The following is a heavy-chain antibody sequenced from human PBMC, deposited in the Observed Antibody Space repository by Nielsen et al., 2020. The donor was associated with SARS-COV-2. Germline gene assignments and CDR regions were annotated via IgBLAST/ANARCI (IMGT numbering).Heavy chain of an antibody. D-gene: IGHD3-10*01. V-gene: IGHV4-59*12. CDR2: IYYSGST. Sequence: RQAPGKGLEWIGYIYYSGSTNYNPSLKSRVTISVDTSKNQFSLKLSSVTAADTAVYYCARRTMVRGVTYWGQGTLVTVSS. J-gene: IGHJ4*02. CDR3: ARRTMVRGVTY.